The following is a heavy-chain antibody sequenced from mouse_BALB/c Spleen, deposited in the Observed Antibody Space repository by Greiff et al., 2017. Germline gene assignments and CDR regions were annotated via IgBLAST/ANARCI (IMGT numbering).Heavy chain of an antibody. J-gene: IGHJ2*01. Sequence: EVNVVESGGGLVKPGGSLKLSCAASGFAFSSYDMSWVRQTPEKRLEWVAYISSGGGSTYYPDTVKGRFTISRDNAKNTLYLQMSSLKSEDTAMYYCARHTGHFDYWGQGTTLTVSS. CDR3: ARHTGHFDY. D-gene: IGHD4-1*01. CDR2: ISSGGGST. CDR1: GFAFSSYD. V-gene: IGHV5-12-1*01.